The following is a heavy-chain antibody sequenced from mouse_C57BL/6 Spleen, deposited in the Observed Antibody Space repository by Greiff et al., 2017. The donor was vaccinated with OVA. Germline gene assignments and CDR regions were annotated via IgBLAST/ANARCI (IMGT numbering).Heavy chain of an antibody. V-gene: IGHV5-17*01. CDR3: AGGYYGSSPAWFAY. CDR1: GFTFSDYG. Sequence: EVKLVESGGGLVKPGGSLKLSCAASGFTFSDYGMHWVRQAPEKGLEWVAYISSGSSTIYYADTVKGRFTISRDNAKNTLFLQMTSLRSEDTAMYYCAGGYYGSSPAWFAYWGQGTLVTVSA. CDR2: ISSGSSTI. D-gene: IGHD1-1*01. J-gene: IGHJ3*01.